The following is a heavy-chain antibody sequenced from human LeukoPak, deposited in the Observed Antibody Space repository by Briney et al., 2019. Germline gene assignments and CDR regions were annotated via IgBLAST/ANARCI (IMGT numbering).Heavy chain of an antibody. CDR3: ARVAVAAFDY. J-gene: IGHJ4*02. D-gene: IGHD6-19*01. Sequence: SETLFLTCTVSGGSISSSSYCWGWIRQPPGKGLEWIGSIYYSGSTYYNPSLKSRVTISVDTSKNRFSLKLSSVTAADTAAYYCARVAVAAFDYWGQGTLVTVSS. V-gene: IGHV4-39*07. CDR2: IYYSGST. CDR1: GGSISSSSYC.